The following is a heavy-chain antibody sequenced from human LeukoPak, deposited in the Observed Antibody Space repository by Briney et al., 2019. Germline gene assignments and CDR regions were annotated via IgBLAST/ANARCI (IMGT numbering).Heavy chain of an antibody. D-gene: IGHD4-17*01. J-gene: IGHJ4*02. Sequence: XWIGYIYYSGSTNYNPSLKSRVTISVDTSKNQFSLKLSSVTAADTAVYYCARHTSSYGGFDYWGQGTLVTVSS. CDR3: ARHTSSYGGFDY. CDR2: IYYSGST. V-gene: IGHV4-59*08.